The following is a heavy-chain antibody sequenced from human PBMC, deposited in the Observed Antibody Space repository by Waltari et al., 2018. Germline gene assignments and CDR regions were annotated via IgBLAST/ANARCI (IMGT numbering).Heavy chain of an antibody. V-gene: IGHV5-51*01. Sequence: EVQLVQSGAEVKKPGESLKISCRCSGYRFTTSWIGWVRQVPGKGLEWMGIIYPGDSDTRYSPSLQGQVTISADKSINIAYLQWSSLMASDTAMYYCARHQGPRLLHPFDSWGQGTLVTVSS. CDR1: GYRFTTSW. CDR2: IYPGDSDT. CDR3: ARHQGPRLLHPFDS. J-gene: IGHJ4*02. D-gene: IGHD2-15*01.